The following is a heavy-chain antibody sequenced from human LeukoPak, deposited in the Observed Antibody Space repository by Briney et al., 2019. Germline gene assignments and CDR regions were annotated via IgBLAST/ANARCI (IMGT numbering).Heavy chain of an antibody. D-gene: IGHD3-10*01. CDR2: MNPNSGNT. CDR1: GYTFTSYD. Sequence: GVSVTVSCKASGYTFTSYDINWVRQATGQGLEWMGWMNPNSGNTGYAQKFQGRVTMTRNTSISTAYMELSSLRSEDTAVYYCARGLNYYGSGSYPNWGQGTLVTVSS. CDR3: ARGLNYYGSGSYPN. V-gene: IGHV1-8*01. J-gene: IGHJ4*02.